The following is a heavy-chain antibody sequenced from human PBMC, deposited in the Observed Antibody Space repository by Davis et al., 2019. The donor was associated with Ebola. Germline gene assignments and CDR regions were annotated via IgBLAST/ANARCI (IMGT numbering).Heavy chain of an antibody. CDR3: ARVAGDYKPTYRYFDL. V-gene: IGHV4-59*01. CDR2: IYYSGST. D-gene: IGHD4-17*01. CDR1: GGSISSYY. J-gene: IGHJ2*01. Sequence: PSETLSLTCTVSGGSISSYYWSWIRQPPGKGLEWIGYIYYSGSTNYNPSLKSRVTISVDTSKNQFSLKLSSVTAADTAVYYCARVAGDYKPTYRYFDLWGRGTLVTVSS.